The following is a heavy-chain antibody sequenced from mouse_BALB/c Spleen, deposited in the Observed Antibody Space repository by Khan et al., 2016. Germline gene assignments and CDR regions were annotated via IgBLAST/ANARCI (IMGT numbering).Heavy chain of an antibody. V-gene: IGHV3-8*02. D-gene: IGHD1-1*02. CDR2: ISYSGRT. J-gene: IGHJ2*01. Sequence: EVKLLESGPSLVKPSQTLSLTCSVTGDSFTSGYGSWIRKFPGIKLDYMGYISYSGRTYYNPSLKSRISITRDTSKNQYYLQLNSVTTEDTATDYCARQTYGSYESGYFDYWGQGTALTVSS. CDR3: ARQTYGSYESGYFDY. CDR1: GDSFTSGY.